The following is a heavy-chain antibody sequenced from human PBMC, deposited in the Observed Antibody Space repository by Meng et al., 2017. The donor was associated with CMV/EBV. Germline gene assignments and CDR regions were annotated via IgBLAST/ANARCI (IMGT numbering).Heavy chain of an antibody. J-gene: IGHJ4*02. CDR3: ARARGTLKSGNLDY. Sequence: SETLSLTCAVYGGSFSGYYWSWIRQLPGKGLEWIGEINHSGSTNYNPSLKSRVTISVDTSKNQFSLKLSSVTAADTAVYYCARARGTLKSGNLDYWGQGTLVTVSS. V-gene: IGHV4-34*01. CDR2: INHSGST. CDR1: GGSFSGYY. D-gene: IGHD4-23*01.